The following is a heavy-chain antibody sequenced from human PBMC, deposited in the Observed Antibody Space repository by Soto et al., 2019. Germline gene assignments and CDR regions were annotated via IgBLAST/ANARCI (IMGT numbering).Heavy chain of an antibody. Sequence: SETLSLTCAVYGGSFSGYYWNWIRQPPGKGLEWIGEIDHSGYTNYNPSLKGRLTISIDTSKNQFSLKLNSVTAADTAIYYCVGTGTTDDYWGRGTLVTVSS. CDR1: GGSFSGYY. J-gene: IGHJ4*02. V-gene: IGHV4-34*01. CDR3: VGTGTTDDY. D-gene: IGHD4-17*01. CDR2: IDHSGYT.